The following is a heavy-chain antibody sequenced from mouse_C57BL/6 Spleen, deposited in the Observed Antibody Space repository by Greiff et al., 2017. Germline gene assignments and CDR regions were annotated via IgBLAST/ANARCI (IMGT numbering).Heavy chain of an antibody. Sequence: QVQLQQSGAELVRPGASVTLSCKASGYTFTDYEMHWVKQTPVPGLEWIGAIDPETGGTAYNQQFKGKAILTADNSSSTAYMELRSLTSDDSAVYYCTRRVDYYGSSYEAWFAYWGQGTLVTVSA. CDR2: IDPETGGT. J-gene: IGHJ3*01. D-gene: IGHD1-1*01. CDR1: GYTFTDYE. CDR3: TRRVDYYGSSYEAWFAY. V-gene: IGHV1-15*01.